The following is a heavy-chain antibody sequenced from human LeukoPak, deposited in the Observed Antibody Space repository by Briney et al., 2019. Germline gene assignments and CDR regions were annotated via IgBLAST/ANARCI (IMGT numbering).Heavy chain of an antibody. Sequence: PSETLSLTCTVSGGSVNSHYWSWIRQPPGKGLDWIGYLYFSGSIGYNPSLKSRVSISVETSKNQFSLRLSSVTAADTAVYYCARPYDSSGYYIRGAFDIWGQGAMVTVS. CDR3: ARPYDSSGYYIRGAFDI. CDR1: GGSVNSHY. V-gene: IGHV4-59*02. J-gene: IGHJ3*02. D-gene: IGHD3-22*01. CDR2: LYFSGSI.